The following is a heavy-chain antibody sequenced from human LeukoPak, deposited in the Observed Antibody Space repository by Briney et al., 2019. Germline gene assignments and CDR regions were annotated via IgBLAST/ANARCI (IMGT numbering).Heavy chain of an antibody. CDR2: ISSSSSYV. Sequence: GGSLRLSCAASGFTFSSYSMNWVRQAPGKGLEWVSSISSSSSYVYYADSVKGRFTISRENAKNSLYLQMNSLRAEDTAVYYCARARNSYSGYDYDGYWGQGPLVTVSS. CDR3: ARARNSYSGYDYDGY. CDR1: GFTFSSYS. V-gene: IGHV3-21*01. J-gene: IGHJ4*02. D-gene: IGHD5-12*01.